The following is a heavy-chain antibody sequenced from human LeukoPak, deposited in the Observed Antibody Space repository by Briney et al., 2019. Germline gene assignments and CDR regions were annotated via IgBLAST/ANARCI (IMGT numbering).Heavy chain of an antibody. Sequence: SETLSLTCAVYGGSFSGYYWSWIRQPPGKGLEWIGEINHSGSTNYNPSLKTRVTISVDTSKNQFSLKLSSVTAADTAVYYCARAYPPFPDIVVVPAAPPTNWFDPWGQGTLVTVSS. CDR3: ARAYPPFPDIVVVPAAPPTNWFDP. V-gene: IGHV4-34*01. D-gene: IGHD2-2*01. CDR2: INHSGST. J-gene: IGHJ5*02. CDR1: GGSFSGYY.